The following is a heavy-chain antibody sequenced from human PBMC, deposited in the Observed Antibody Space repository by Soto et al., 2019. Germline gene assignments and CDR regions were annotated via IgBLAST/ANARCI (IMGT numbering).Heavy chain of an antibody. CDR2: LKSKTHGGTV. Sequence: PGGSLRLSCAASGFTFANTCMNWVRQAPGKGLERVALLKSKTHGGTVDYAAPVKGRFTISRDDSKDTLYLQMNSLKIEDTAVYYCITSPSFDYGPYWGQGTQVTVSS. V-gene: IGHV3-15*07. CDR3: ITSPSFDYGPY. CDR1: GFTFANTC. J-gene: IGHJ4*02. D-gene: IGHD4-17*01.